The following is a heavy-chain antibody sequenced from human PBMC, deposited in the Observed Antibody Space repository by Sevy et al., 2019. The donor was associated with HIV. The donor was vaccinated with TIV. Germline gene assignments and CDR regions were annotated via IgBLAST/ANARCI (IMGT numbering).Heavy chain of an antibody. CDR3: AGERCTRPHDY. CDR1: GFAFYDYS. Sequence: GGSLRLSCAASGFAFYDYSMSWIRQAPGKGLEWVATLSFGCGKINYADSVKGRFTISRDNSKNSFYLQMDNLRVEDTALYYCAGERCTRPHDYWGQGTRVTVSS. V-gene: IGHV3-23*01. D-gene: IGHD2-8*01. CDR2: LSFGCGKI. J-gene: IGHJ4*02.